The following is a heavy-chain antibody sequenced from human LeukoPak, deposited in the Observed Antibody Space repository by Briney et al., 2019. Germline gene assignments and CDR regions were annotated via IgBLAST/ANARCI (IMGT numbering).Heavy chain of an antibody. J-gene: IGHJ3*02. V-gene: IGHV3-21*01. Sequence: PGGSLRLSCAASGFTFSSSSMHWVRQAPGKGLEWVSSISTSSSYIYYAELVRGRFTISRDNARKSLFLQMNSLRAEDTAVYYCARGRQNSGSYSDAFDMWGQGTMVTVSS. CDR2: ISTSSSYI. CDR1: GFTFSSSS. CDR3: ARGRQNSGSYSDAFDM. D-gene: IGHD1-26*01.